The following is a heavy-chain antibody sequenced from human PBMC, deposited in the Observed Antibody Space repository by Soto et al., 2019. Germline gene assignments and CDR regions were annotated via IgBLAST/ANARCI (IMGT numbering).Heavy chain of an antibody. CDR3: AGDRGPTVGLNWFDR. CDR1: GGSISNYY. D-gene: IGHD4-17*01. J-gene: IGHJ5*02. CDR2: IYYSGST. V-gene: IGHV4-59*01. Sequence: SETLSLTCTVSGGSISNYYWSWVRQPPGKGLEWIGYIYYSGSTNYNPSLKSRVTISVDTSKNQFSLKLSSVTAADTAVYYCAGDRGPTVGLNWFDRWGQVTLVIVSS.